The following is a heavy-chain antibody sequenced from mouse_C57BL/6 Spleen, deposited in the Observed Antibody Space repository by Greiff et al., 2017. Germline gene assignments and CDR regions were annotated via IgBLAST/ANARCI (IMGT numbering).Heavy chain of an antibody. CDR3: ARPIYYEYSWLAY. V-gene: IGHV1-53*01. D-gene: IGHD2-4*01. CDR2: INPSNGGT. Sequence: QVQLQQPGTELVKPGASVKLSCKASGYTFTSYWMHWVKQRPGQGLEWIGNINPSNGGTNYNEKFKSKATLTVDKSSSTAYMQLSSLTSDDSAVYGCARPIYYEYSWLAYWGQGTLVTVSA. J-gene: IGHJ3*01. CDR1: GYTFTSYW.